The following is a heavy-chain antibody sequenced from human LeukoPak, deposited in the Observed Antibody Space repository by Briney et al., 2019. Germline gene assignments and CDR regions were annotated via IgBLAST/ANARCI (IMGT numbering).Heavy chain of an antibody. CDR3: EREGGRYCSSTSCYLYY. CDR1: GYTFTGYY. CDR2: INPNSGGT. J-gene: IGHJ4*02. Sequence: ASVKVSCKASGYTFTGYYMHWVRQAPGQGLEWMGWINPNSGGTNYAQKFQGRVTMTRDTSSSTAYMELSRLRSDDTAVYSCEREGGRYCSSTSCYLYYWGQGTLVTVSS. D-gene: IGHD2-2*01. V-gene: IGHV1-2*02.